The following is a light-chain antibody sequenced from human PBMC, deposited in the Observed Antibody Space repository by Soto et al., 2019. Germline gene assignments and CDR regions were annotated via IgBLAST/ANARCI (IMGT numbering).Light chain of an antibody. Sequence: QSVLTQPASVSGSPGQSITISCTGTSSDVGDYNYVSWYQQHPGKALKLLIYGVSNRPSGISSHFSGSKSGNTASLTISGLQAEDEADYYCSSYTSTNTLIFGGGTKLTVL. CDR2: GVS. V-gene: IGLV2-14*01. CDR3: SSYTSTNTLI. J-gene: IGLJ2*01. CDR1: SSDVGDYNY.